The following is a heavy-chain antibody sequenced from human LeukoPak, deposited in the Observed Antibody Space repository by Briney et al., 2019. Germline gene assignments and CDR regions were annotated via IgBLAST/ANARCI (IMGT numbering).Heavy chain of an antibody. CDR1: GFSFSSYG. CDR3: AKEITRPNRAVAGLNY. J-gene: IGHJ4*02. Sequence: GGSLGLSCAASGFSFSSYGMHWVRPAPGKGLEWVALISYDGSNKYYADSVKGRFTISRDNSKNTLYLQMNSLRAEDTAVYYCAKEITRPNRAVAGLNYWGQGTLVTVSS. CDR2: ISYDGSNK. V-gene: IGHV3-30*18. D-gene: IGHD6-19*01.